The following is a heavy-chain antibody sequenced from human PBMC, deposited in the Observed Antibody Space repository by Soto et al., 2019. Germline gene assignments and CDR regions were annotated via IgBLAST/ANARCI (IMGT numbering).Heavy chain of an antibody. CDR3: ARETGGYDSTGSYYYFDF. CDR2: INSDGSST. V-gene: IGHV3-74*01. CDR1: GFTCSSYW. Sequence: WGSLILSCAASGFTCSSYWMNRVRQAPAKGMVWVSRINSDGSSTSYADSVKGRFTISRDNAKNSLYLQMNSLRDEDTAVYYCARETGGYDSTGSYYYFDFWGQGTPVTV. D-gene: IGHD3-22*01. J-gene: IGHJ4*02.